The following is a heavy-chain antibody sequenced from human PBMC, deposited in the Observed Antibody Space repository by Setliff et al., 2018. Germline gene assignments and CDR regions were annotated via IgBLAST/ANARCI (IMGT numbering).Heavy chain of an antibody. CDR1: GYTFTNYD. V-gene: IGHV1-8*03. D-gene: IGHD3-22*01. J-gene: IGHJ6*03. Sequence: GASVKVSCKASGYTFTNYDINWVRQATGQGLEWMGWMNPNSGNTGYAQKFQGRVTITRNTSISTAYMELSSLKASDTAMYYCARQARGYYYDSSGYYRASPGYYYMDVWGKGTTVTVSS. CDR3: ARQARGYYYDSSGYYRASPGYYYMDV. CDR2: MNPNSGNT.